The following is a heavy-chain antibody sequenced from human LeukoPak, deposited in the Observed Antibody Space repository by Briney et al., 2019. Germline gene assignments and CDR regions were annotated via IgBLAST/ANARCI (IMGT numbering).Heavy chain of an antibody. V-gene: IGHV4-38-2*02. CDR3: ARATKGLLHLTSCNLFDP. J-gene: IGHJ5*02. Sequence: PSETLSLTCTVSGYSIISDYNWGGRRQPPGKEVGWIGRIYHTGTTYYNPSVRSRVTISVDMSKNQFSLKLNSMTAPDTAVYYCARATKGLLHLTSCNLFDPWGQGTLVTVSS. CDR1: GYSIISDYN. CDR2: IYHTGTT. D-gene: IGHD3/OR15-3a*01.